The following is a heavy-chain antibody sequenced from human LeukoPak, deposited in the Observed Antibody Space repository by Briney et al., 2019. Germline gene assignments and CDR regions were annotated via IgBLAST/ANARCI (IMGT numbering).Heavy chain of an antibody. J-gene: IGHJ3*02. CDR1: GDSISSYY. CDR2: IDYSGST. V-gene: IGHV4-59*12. CDR3: ARDRGLWLGEARDAFDI. D-gene: IGHD3-10*01. Sequence: SETLSLTCTVSGDSISSYYWSWIRQPPGKGLEWIGYIDYSGSTNYNPSLKRRVTLSLDTSKNQFSLKVNSVTAADTAMYYCARDRGLWLGEARDAFDIWGQGTMVTVFS.